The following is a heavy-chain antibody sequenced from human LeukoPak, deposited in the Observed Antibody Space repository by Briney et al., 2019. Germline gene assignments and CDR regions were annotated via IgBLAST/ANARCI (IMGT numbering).Heavy chain of an antibody. D-gene: IGHD3-10*01. V-gene: IGHV3-30*18. CDR3: AKSTTRGSLYYYYGMDV. J-gene: IGHJ6*02. CDR2: ISYDGSNK. CDR1: GFTFSSYG. Sequence: GRSLRLSCAASGFTFSSYGMHWVRQAPGKGLEWVAVISYDGSNKYYADSVKGRFTISRDNSKNTLYLQMNSLRAEDTAVYYCAKSTTRGSLYYYYGMDVWGQGTTVTVSS.